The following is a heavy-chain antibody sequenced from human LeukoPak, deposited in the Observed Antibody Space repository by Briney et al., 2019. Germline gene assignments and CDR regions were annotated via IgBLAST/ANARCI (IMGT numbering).Heavy chain of an antibody. V-gene: IGHV1-8*03. CDR2: MNPNSGNT. CDR1: GYTFTSYD. Sequence: ASVKVSCKSSGYTFTSYDINWVRQATGQGLEWMGWMNPNSGNTGYAQKFQGRVTITRNTSISTAYMELSSLRSEDTAVYYCARGGVYYDFWSGYHDAFDIWGQGTMVTVSS. J-gene: IGHJ3*02. D-gene: IGHD3-3*01. CDR3: ARGGVYYDFWSGYHDAFDI.